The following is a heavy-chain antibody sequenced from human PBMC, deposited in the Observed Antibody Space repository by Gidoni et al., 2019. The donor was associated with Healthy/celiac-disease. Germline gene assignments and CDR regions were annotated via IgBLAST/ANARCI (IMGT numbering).Heavy chain of an antibody. CDR2: ISWNSGSI. Sequence: EVQLVESGGGLVQPGRSLRLSCSASGFTFDDYAMHWVRQAPGKGLEWVSGISWNSGSIGYADSVKGRFTISRDNAKNSLYLQMNSLRAEDTALYYCAKDMGSSWYLSYGMDVWGQGTTVTVSS. CDR1: GFTFDDYA. V-gene: IGHV3-9*01. D-gene: IGHD6-13*01. J-gene: IGHJ6*02. CDR3: AKDMGSSWYLSYGMDV.